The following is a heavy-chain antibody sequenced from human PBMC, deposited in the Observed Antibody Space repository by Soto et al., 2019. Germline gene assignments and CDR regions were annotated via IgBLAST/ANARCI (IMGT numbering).Heavy chain of an antibody. Sequence: LGTLSLSCTVSGGSISRDDCCWIWLTPRKGKEWIGYLYNTGSTIYNPSLESRVTISVDTSKNQFSLKLNSVTAADTAVYYCARDLWGYCGTDCYPLDVWGPGTTFSVS. CDR1: GGSISRDD. J-gene: IGHJ6*02. CDR3: ARDLWGYCGTDCYPLDV. V-gene: IGHV4-59*01. CDR2: LYNTGST. D-gene: IGHD2-21*02.